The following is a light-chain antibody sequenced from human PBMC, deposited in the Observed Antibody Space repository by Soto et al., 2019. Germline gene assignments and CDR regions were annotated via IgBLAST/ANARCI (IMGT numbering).Light chain of an antibody. Sequence: DIQMTQSPSSVSASVGDRITITCRASQGISRWLAWYQQKPGRAPKLLIYAASNLQTGVPSRFSGSGSGTDFTLTITSLQAEDFATYHCQQAYYFPFTFGTGTKVDIK. V-gene: IGKV1-12*01. CDR1: QGISRW. CDR2: AAS. J-gene: IGKJ3*01. CDR3: QQAYYFPFT.